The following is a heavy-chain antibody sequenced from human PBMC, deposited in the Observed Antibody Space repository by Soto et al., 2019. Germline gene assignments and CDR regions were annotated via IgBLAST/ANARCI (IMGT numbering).Heavy chain of an antibody. D-gene: IGHD6-19*01. CDR2: ISSNGDT. J-gene: IGHJ5*02. CDR3: AREAGPDRWFDP. V-gene: IGHV4-4*07. Sequence: SETLSLTCTISVGSINSNFLTWIRQPAGKGLEWIGRISSNGDTNYNPSLKSRVTMSVDTSKNHFSLNLSSVTAADTAVYYCAREAGPDRWFDPWGQGTLVTVSS. CDR1: VGSINSNF.